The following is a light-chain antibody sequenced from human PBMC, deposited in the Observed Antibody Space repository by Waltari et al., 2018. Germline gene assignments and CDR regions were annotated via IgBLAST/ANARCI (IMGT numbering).Light chain of an antibody. CDR1: QSLVHSDGKTY. Sequence: DVRTTQSPLTMPVTLRHPASISCRARQSLVHSDGKTYVNWFHQRPGQSPRRLIYKVSNRDFGVPDRFSGSGSGTDCTLLISRVEAEDGGVYYCMQATQWPLTFGQGTKVEVK. J-gene: IGKJ1*01. CDR2: KVS. V-gene: IGKV2-30*02. CDR3: MQATQWPLT.